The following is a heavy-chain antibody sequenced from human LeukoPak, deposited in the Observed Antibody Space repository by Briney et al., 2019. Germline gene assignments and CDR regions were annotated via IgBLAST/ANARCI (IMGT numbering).Heavy chain of an antibody. V-gene: IGHV2-5*02. CDR3: AHRDSSWGLCDY. D-gene: IGHD6-13*01. J-gene: IGHJ4*02. CDR2: IYWDVDK. CDR1: GFSLRTSGVG. Sequence: SGPTLVKPTQTLTLTCTFSGFSLRTSGVGVGWIRQPPGKALEWLALIYWDVDKRYSPSLKSRLTITKDTSKNQVVLTMTNMDPVDTATYYCAHRDSSWGLCDYWGQGTLVTVSS.